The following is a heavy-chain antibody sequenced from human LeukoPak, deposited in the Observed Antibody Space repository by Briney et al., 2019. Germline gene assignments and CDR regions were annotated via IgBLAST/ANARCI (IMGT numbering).Heavy chain of an antibody. CDR2: MNPNSGNT. J-gene: IGHJ4*02. CDR1: GYTFTSYD. CDR3: TTEVPAASYFDY. V-gene: IGHV1-8*03. D-gene: IGHD2-2*01. Sequence: ASVKVSCKASGYTFTSYDINWVRQATGQGLEWMGWMNPNSGNTGYAQKFQGRVTITRNTSISTAYMELSSLRSEDTAVYYCTTEVPAASYFDYWGQGTLVTVSS.